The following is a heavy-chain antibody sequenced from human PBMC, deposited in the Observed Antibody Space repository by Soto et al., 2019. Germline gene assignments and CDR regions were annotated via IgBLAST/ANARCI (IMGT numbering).Heavy chain of an antibody. Sequence: PAGSLRLSCVASGLTVSHNYMAWVRQAPEMGLEWVSILYTEGTTYYADSVKGRFTISRDSSKNTLFLHMDSLRAEDAAVYYCVKPRPSGENYGMDVWGQGTTVTVSS. CDR3: VKPRPSGENYGMDV. J-gene: IGHJ6*02. D-gene: IGHD3-16*01. CDR1: GLTVSHNY. CDR2: LYTEGTT. V-gene: IGHV3-53*01.